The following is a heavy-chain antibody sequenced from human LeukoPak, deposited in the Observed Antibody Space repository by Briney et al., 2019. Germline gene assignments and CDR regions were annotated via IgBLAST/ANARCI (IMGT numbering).Heavy chain of an antibody. D-gene: IGHD1-26*01. CDR2: ISDSTGST. J-gene: IGHJ6*02. CDR1: GFSFSSYA. CDR3: AKSLSGSYWD. V-gene: IGHV3-23*01. Sequence: GSLRLSCAASGFSFSSYAMSWVRQAPGKGLEWVSSISDSTGSTYYADSVKGRFTNSRDNSKNTLYLQMSSLRAEDTAVYYCAKSLSGSYWDWGQGTTVTVS.